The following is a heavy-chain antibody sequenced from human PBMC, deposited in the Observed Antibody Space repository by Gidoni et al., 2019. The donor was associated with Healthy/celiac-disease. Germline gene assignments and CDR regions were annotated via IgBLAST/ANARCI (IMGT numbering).Heavy chain of an antibody. D-gene: IGHD2-8*01. CDR1: GFTFSNYA. CDR2: ISGSGTST. CDR3: AKFKWLNPDAFDI. V-gene: IGHV3-23*01. Sequence: EVQLLESGGGLVQPGGSLRLSCAASGFTFSNYAMSWVRQAPGKGLGWVSAISGSGTSTYYADSVKGRFTISRDNSKNTLYLQMNSLRAEDTAVYYCAKFKWLNPDAFDIWGQGTMVTVSS. J-gene: IGHJ3*02.